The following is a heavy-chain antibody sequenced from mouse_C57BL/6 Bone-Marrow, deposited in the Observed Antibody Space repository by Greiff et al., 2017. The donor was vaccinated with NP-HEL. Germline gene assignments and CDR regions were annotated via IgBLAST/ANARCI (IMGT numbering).Heavy chain of an antibody. D-gene: IGHD2-10*01. Sequence: VQLQQSGAELVRPGTSVTVSCKASGYAFTNYLIEWVKQRPGQGLEWIGVLNPGSGGTNYNEKFKGKATLTADKSSSTAYMQLSSLTSEDSAVYFCARGLLRDYWGQGTTLTVSS. CDR3: ARGLLRDY. CDR1: GYAFTNYL. CDR2: LNPGSGGT. J-gene: IGHJ2*01. V-gene: IGHV1-54*01.